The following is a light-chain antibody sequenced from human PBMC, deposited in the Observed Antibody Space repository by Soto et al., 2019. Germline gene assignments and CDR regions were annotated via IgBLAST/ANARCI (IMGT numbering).Light chain of an antibody. CDR2: TNN. CDR3: AVWDDSLNGVV. V-gene: IGLV1-44*01. J-gene: IGLJ3*02. CDR1: SSNIGSGA. Sequence: QSVLTQPPSASGTPGQRVTISCSGSSSNIGSGAVNWFQQLPGTAPKPLIHTNNQRPSGVPDRFSGSKSGTSASLAISGLQSEDEADYYCAVWDDSLNGVVFGGGTKLTVL.